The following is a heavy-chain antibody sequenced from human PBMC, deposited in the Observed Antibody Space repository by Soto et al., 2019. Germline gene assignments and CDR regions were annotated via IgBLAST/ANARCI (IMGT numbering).Heavy chain of an antibody. J-gene: IGHJ6*02. CDR3: ARSPRITIFGVVIRQGYYYGMDV. CDR1: GFTVSSNY. V-gene: IGHV3-66*01. CDR2: IYSGGST. Sequence: PGGSLRLSCAASGFTVSSNYMSWFRQAPGKGLEWVSVIYSGGSTYYADSVKGRFTISRDNSKNTLYLQMNSLRAEDTAVYYCARSPRITIFGVVIRQGYYYGMDVWGQGTTVTVS. D-gene: IGHD3-3*01.